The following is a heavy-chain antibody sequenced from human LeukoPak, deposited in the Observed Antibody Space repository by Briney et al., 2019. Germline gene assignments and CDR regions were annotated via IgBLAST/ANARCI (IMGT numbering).Heavy chain of an antibody. V-gene: IGHV3-30*18. Sequence: PGRSLRLSCAASGFTFSSYGMHWVRQAPGKGLECLVVISYDGSNKYYADSVKGRFTISRDNSKNTLYLQMNSLRAEDTAVYYCAKDASVSPQQLVPYFDYWGQGTLVTVSS. CDR2: ISYDGSNK. CDR3: AKDASVSPQQLVPYFDY. J-gene: IGHJ4*02. CDR1: GFTFSSYG. D-gene: IGHD6-13*01.